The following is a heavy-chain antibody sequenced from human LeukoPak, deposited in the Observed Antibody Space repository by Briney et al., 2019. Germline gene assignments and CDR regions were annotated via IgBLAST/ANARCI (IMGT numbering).Heavy chain of an antibody. J-gene: IGHJ5*02. D-gene: IGHD2-2*02. CDR3: ARDSKACSSTSCYRRFDP. Sequence: ASVKVSCKASGCTFSSYAIRWVRQAPGQGLEWMGWIIPIFGTANYAQKFQGRVTITTDESTSTAYMELSSLRSEDTAVYYCARDSKACSSTSCYRRFDPWGQGTLVTVSS. CDR1: GCTFSSYA. V-gene: IGHV1-69*05. CDR2: IIPIFGTA.